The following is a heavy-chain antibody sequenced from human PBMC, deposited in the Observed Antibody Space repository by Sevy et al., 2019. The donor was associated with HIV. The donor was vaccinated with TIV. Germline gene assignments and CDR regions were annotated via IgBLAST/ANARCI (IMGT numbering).Heavy chain of an antibody. D-gene: IGHD2-15*01. CDR2: ISGSGRYT. J-gene: IGHJ6*02. V-gene: IGHV3-23*01. CDR3: AKGFCSGGSCPRDYYYYGMDV. CDR1: GFTFSTYA. Sequence: GGSLRLSCAASGFTFSTYAMNWVRQAPGKGLEWVSSISGSGRYTYYADSVEGRFTISRDSSKNTLYLQMNSLRADDTAVYYCAKGFCSGGSCPRDYYYYGMDVLGQGTTVTVSS.